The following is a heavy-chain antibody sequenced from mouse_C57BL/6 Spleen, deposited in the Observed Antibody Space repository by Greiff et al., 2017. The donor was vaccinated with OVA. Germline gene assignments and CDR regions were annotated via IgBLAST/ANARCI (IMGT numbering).Heavy chain of an antibody. CDR1: GYTFTNYY. CDR3: ARYDCFDY. V-gene: IGHV1-19*01. Sequence: VQLQQSGPVLVKPGASVKMSCKASGYTFTNYYMNWVKQSHGKSLEWIGVINPYNGGTSYNQKFKGKATLTVDKSSSTAYMELNSLTSEDSAVYYCARYDCFDYWGQGTTLTVSA. CDR2: INPYNGGT. J-gene: IGHJ2*01. D-gene: IGHD2-12*01.